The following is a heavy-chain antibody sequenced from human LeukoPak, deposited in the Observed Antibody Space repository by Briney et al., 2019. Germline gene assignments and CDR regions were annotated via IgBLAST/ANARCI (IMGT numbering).Heavy chain of an antibody. CDR1: GFTFSSYF. CDR2: IKPDGSET. J-gene: IGHJ4*02. V-gene: IGHV3-7*01. Sequence: PGGSLRLSCAASGFTFSSYFMNWVRQAPGKGLEWVASIKPDGSETYYVDSVKGRFIISRDNTKNSLYLQMNSLRAEDTAVYYCARGGSWSFDYWGQGTLVTVSS. D-gene: IGHD3-10*01. CDR3: ARGGSWSFDY.